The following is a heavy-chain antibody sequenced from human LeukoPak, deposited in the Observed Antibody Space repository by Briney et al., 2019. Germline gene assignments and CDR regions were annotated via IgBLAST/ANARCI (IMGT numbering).Heavy chain of an antibody. CDR3: GRGSSFHSY. J-gene: IGHJ4*02. CDR2: INWNGGST. V-gene: IGHV3-20*04. D-gene: IGHD6-6*01. CDR1: GFTFDDYG. Sequence: GGSLRLSCAASGFTFDDYGMSWVRQAPGKGLEWVSGINWNGGSTGYADSVKGRFTISRDNAKNCLYLKMNTLGAEDTDLYYCGRGSSFHSYWGKGTMSPSPQ.